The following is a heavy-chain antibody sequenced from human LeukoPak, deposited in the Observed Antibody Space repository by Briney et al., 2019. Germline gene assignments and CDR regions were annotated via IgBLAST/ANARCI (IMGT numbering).Heavy chain of an antibody. J-gene: IGHJ4*02. D-gene: IGHD5-18*01. Sequence: GGSLRLSCAASGFTFSSYAMSWVRQAPGKGLEWVSALSGSGGSTHYADSVKGRFTISRDNSKNTLYLQMNSLRAEDTAVYFCAKAAGYSYGYYFDYWGQGTLVTVSS. V-gene: IGHV3-23*01. CDR3: AKAAGYSYGYYFDY. CDR1: GFTFSSYA. CDR2: LSGSGGST.